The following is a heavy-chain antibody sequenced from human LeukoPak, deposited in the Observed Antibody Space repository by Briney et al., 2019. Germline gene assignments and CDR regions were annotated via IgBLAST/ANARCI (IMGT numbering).Heavy chain of an antibody. Sequence: NPGGSLRLSCAASGFTFSSYSMNWVRQAPGKGLEWVSSISSSSSYIYYADSVKGRFTISRDNAKNSLYLQMNSLRAEDTAVYYCARDRAERGGYNSPLRYWGQGTLVTVSS. D-gene: IGHD5-24*01. CDR2: ISSSSSYI. V-gene: IGHV3-21*01. CDR3: ARDRAERGGYNSPLRY. J-gene: IGHJ4*02. CDR1: GFTFSSYS.